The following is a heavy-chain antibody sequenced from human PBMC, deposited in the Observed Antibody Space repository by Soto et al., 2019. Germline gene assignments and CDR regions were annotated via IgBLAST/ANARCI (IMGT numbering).Heavy chain of an antibody. CDR1: GGTFSSYT. CDR2: IIPILGIA. V-gene: IGHV1-69*08. J-gene: IGHJ3*02. CDR3: ARDGPGIAAAGDAFDI. Sequence: QVQLVQSGAEVKKPGSSVKVSCKASGGTFSSYTISWVRQAPGQGLEWMGRIIPILGIANYAQKFQGRVTLTADNSTSTAYMELSSLRSEDTAVYYCARDGPGIAAAGDAFDIWGQGTMVTVSS. D-gene: IGHD6-13*01.